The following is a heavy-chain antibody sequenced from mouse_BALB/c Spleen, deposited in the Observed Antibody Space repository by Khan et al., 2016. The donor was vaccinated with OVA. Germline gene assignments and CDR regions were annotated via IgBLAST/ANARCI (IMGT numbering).Heavy chain of an antibody. CDR2: IWGDGST. CDR3: AKVDCSFYAAEK. V-gene: IGHV2-3*01. D-gene: IGHD1-1*01. CDR1: GFSLTSSG. J-gene: IGHJ4*01. Sequence: QVQLKESGPGLVAPSPSLSITCTVSGFSLTSSGVNWVRQPPGKGLEWLGVIWGDGSTNYHSALISRLSISKDNSKSQVFLKLNSLQTDDTATYYGAKVDCSFYAAEKWGQGTSFTVSS.